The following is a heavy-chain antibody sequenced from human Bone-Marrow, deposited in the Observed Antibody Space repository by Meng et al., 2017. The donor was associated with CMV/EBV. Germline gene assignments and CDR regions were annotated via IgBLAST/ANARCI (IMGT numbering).Heavy chain of an antibody. J-gene: IGHJ4*02. D-gene: IGHD6-19*01. Sequence: GESLKISCAASGFTVSSTYMNWVRQAPGKGLEWVSVIDPAGGAYYADSVKGRFSISRDNSKNTLYLQIDSLRTEDTSVYYCARALRSSGPSWGQGNLVNVSS. V-gene: IGHV3-66*02. CDR3: ARALRSSGPS. CDR2: IDPAGGA. CDR1: GFTVSSTY.